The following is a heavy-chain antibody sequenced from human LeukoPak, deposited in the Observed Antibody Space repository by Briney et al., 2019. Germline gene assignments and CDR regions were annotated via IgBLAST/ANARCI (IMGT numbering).Heavy chain of an antibody. CDR2: IIPIFGTA. Sequence: SVKVSCKASGGTFSSYAISWVRQAPGQGLEWMGRIIPIFGTANYAQKFQVRVTITTDESTSTAYMELSSLRSEDTAVYYCARDRGHLRLGELDNWFDPWGQGTLVTVSS. D-gene: IGHD3-16*01. CDR1: GGTFSSYA. V-gene: IGHV1-69*05. J-gene: IGHJ5*02. CDR3: ARDRGHLRLGELDNWFDP.